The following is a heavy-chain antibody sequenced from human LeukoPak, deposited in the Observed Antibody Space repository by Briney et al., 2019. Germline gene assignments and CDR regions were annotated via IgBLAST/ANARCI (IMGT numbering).Heavy chain of an antibody. CDR2: ISGSAGST. V-gene: IGHV3-23*01. Sequence: SGGSLRLSCAASGFTFSSYAMSWVRQAPGKGLEWVSAISGSAGSTYYADSVKGRFTISRDNSKNTLYLQMDSLRAEDTAVYYCAKDLLRIAIFGVVIISPFDYWGQGTLVTVSS. CDR3: AKDLLRIAIFGVVIISPFDY. J-gene: IGHJ4*02. D-gene: IGHD3-3*01. CDR1: GFTFSSYA.